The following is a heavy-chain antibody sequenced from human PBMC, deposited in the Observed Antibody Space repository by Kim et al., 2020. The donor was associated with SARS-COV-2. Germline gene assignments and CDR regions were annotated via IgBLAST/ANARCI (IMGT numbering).Heavy chain of an antibody. V-gene: IGHV3-23*01. Sequence: GGSLRLSCTTSGFTFFGHAMSWVRQAPGKELEWVSSIDGSDGTTYYVDSVKGRFSISRDDSRNTLYLQMSALRADDTATYYCLKGGWGWIWDYWGQGTLV. J-gene: IGHJ4*02. CDR1: GFTFFGHA. D-gene: IGHD2-21*01. CDR3: LKGGWGWIWDY. CDR2: IDGSDGTT.